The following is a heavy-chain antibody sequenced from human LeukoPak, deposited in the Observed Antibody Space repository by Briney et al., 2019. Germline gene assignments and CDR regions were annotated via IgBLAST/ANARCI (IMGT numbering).Heavy chain of an antibody. CDR2: VSYSGTT. V-gene: IGHV4-59*01. J-gene: IGHJ6*03. CDR3: ARYIRGPNYYIDV. D-gene: IGHD1-14*01. CDR1: GGSLSSDY. Sequence: SETLSLTCTASGGSLSSDYWSWIRQPPGKGLERIGYVSYSGTTNYNPSLNSRLTISLDTSKNRFSLNLSSVTAADTAIYFCARYIRGPNYYIDVWGKGTTVTVSS.